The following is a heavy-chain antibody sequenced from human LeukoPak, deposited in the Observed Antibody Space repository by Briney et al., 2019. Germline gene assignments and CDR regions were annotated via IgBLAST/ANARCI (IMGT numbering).Heavy chain of an antibody. Sequence: PSETLSLTCTVFGGSIRSNSYYWGWIRQPPGKGLEWIGYIYYSGSTNYNPSLKSRVTISVDTSKNQFSLKLRSVTAADTAVYYCARDSSGWYRWFDPWGQGTLVTVSS. CDR3: ARDSSGWYRWFDP. V-gene: IGHV4-61*01. CDR2: IYYSGST. D-gene: IGHD6-19*01. CDR1: GGSIRSNSYY. J-gene: IGHJ5*02.